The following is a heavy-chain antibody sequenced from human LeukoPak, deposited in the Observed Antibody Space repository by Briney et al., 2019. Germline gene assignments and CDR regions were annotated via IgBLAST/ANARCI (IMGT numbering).Heavy chain of an antibody. CDR2: ISHTGST. V-gene: IGHV4-4*02. CDR3: TRSSGWWSLDY. Sequence: PSETLSLTCTVSGDSISSSNWWNWVRLPPGKGLDWIGEISHTGSTKYSPSLKDRVTISKGNSKNQFSLKLNSVTAADTATYYCTRSSGWWSLDYWGQGALVTVSS. J-gene: IGHJ4*02. CDR1: GDSISSSNW. D-gene: IGHD6-19*01.